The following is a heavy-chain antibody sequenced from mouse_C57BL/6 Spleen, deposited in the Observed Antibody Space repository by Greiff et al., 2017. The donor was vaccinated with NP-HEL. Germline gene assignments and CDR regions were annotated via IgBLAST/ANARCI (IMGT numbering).Heavy chain of an antibody. CDR3: AREAAQATSYFDY. V-gene: IGHV1-80*01. J-gene: IGHJ2*01. D-gene: IGHD3-2*02. Sequence: VKLQESGAELVKPGASVKISCKASGYAFSSYWMNWVKQRPGKGLEWIGQIYPGDGDTNYNGKFKGKATLTADKSSSTAYMQLSSLTSEDSAVYFCAREAAQATSYFDYWGQGTTLTVSS. CDR1: GYAFSSYW. CDR2: IYPGDGDT.